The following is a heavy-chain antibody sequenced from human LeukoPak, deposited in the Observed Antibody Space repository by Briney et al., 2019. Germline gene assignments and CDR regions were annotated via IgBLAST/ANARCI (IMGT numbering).Heavy chain of an antibody. CDR2: INPNSGGT. D-gene: IGHD3-22*01. Sequence: GASVTVSCTASGYTFTGYYMHWVRQAPGQGLEWMGWINPNSGGTNYAQKFQGRVTMTRDTSISTAYMELSRLRSDDTAVYYCARVWGYYDSSGYYPGAYFQHWGQGTLVTVSS. V-gene: IGHV1-2*02. CDR1: GYTFTGYY. CDR3: ARVWGYYDSSGYYPGAYFQH. J-gene: IGHJ1*01.